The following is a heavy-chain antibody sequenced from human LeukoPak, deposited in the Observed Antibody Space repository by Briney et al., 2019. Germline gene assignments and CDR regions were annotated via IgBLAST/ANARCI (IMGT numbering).Heavy chain of an antibody. V-gene: IGHV3-20*04. CDR3: AELGITMIGGV. D-gene: IGHD3-10*02. CDR2: INWNGGST. CDR1: AFTFDDYG. Sequence: PGGSLILSCAASAFTFDDYGMSWVRQAPGKGLEWVSGINWNGGSTGYADSVKGRFTISRDNAKNSLFLQMNSLRAEDTAVYYCAELGITMIGGVWGKGTTVTISS. J-gene: IGHJ6*04.